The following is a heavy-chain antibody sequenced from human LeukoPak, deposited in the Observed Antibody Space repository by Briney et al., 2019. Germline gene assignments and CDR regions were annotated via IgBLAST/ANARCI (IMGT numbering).Heavy chain of an antibody. CDR2: ISGSGGST. J-gene: IGHJ6*02. CDR3: AKDDSGGPRVYYFYGVDA. D-gene: IGHD2-15*01. CDR1: GFTFGSYA. Sequence: PGGSLRLSCAASGFTFGSYAMTWVRQAPGKGLEWVSDISGSGGSTYYADSVKGRFTISRDNSKKTLYLQMNSLRAEDTAVYYCAKDDSGGPRVYYFYGVDAWGQGTTVTVSS. V-gene: IGHV3-23*01.